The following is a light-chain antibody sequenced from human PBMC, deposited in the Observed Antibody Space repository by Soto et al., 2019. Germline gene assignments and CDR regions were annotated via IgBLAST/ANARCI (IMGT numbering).Light chain of an antibody. CDR2: KAS. J-gene: IGKJ1*01. CDR1: QSISSW. Sequence: IQMTQSPSTLSASVGDRVTITFRASQSISSWLAWYQQKPGKAPKLLIYKASSLESGVPSRFSGSGSGTEFTLTISSLQPDDFATYYCQQYNSYSWTFGQGTKV. CDR3: QQYNSYSWT. V-gene: IGKV1-5*03.